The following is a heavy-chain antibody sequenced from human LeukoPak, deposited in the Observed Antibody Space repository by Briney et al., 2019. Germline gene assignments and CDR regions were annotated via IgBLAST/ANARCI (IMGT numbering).Heavy chain of an antibody. CDR3: ATFIVVVPAAKRRIFDY. V-gene: IGHV3-23*01. Sequence: PGGSLRLSCAASGFTFSSYAMSWVRQAPGKGLEWVSAISGSGGSTYYADSVRGRFTISRDNSKNTLYLQMNSLRAEDTAVYYCATFIVVVPAAKRRIFDYWGQGTLVTVSS. CDR1: GFTFSSYA. D-gene: IGHD2-2*01. J-gene: IGHJ4*02. CDR2: ISGSGGST.